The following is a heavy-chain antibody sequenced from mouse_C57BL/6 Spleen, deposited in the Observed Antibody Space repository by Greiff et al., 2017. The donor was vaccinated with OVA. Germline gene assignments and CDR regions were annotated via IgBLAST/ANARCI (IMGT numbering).Heavy chain of an antibody. CDR1: GFTFSDYG. J-gene: IGHJ4*01. Sequence: EVQLVESGGGLVKPGGSLKLSCAASGFTFSDYGMHWVRQAPEKGLEWVAYISSGSSTIYYADTVKGRFTISRDNAKNTLFLQMTSLRSEDTAMYYCAREGGSPYAMDYWGQGTSVTVSS. V-gene: IGHV5-17*01. CDR3: AREGGSPYAMDY. D-gene: IGHD1-1*02. CDR2: ISSGSSTI.